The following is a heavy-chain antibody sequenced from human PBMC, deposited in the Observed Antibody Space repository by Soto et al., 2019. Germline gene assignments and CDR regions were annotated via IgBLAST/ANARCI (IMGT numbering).Heavy chain of an antibody. V-gene: IGHV1-2*02. Sequence: ASVKVSCKASGYTFTGYYMHWVRQAPGQGLEWMGWINPNSGGTNYAQKFQGRVTMTRDTSISTAYMELSRLRSDDTAVFYCATTLEYSSSSAFDIWGQGTMVTVSS. D-gene: IGHD6-6*01. CDR1: GYTFTGYY. CDR3: ATTLEYSSSSAFDI. CDR2: INPNSGGT. J-gene: IGHJ3*02.